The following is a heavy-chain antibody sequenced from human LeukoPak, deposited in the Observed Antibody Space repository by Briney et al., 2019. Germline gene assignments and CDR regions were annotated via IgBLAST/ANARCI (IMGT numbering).Heavy chain of an antibody. D-gene: IGHD3-9*01. Sequence: GGSLRLSCAASGFIVSTHYMSWVRQAPGKGLEWVSVIYSGGSTYYADSVKGRFTISRDNAKNTLYLQMNSLRAEDTAVYYCARDVAPLDWLDVWGQGTTVTVSS. V-gene: IGHV3-66*01. J-gene: IGHJ6*02. CDR2: IYSGGST. CDR1: GFIVSTHY. CDR3: ARDVAPLDWLDV.